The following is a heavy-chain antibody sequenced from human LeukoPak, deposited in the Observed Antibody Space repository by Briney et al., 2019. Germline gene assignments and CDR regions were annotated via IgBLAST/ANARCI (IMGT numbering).Heavy chain of an antibody. CDR2: IYYSGST. CDR3: AKLARQGYYDSSEDY. J-gene: IGHJ4*02. Sequence: PSETLSLTCTVSGGSISSYYWSWIRQPPGKGLEWIGYIYYSGSTNYNPSLKSRVTISVDTSKNQFSLKLSSVTAADTAAYYCAKLARQGYYDSSEDYWGQGTLVTVSS. V-gene: IGHV4-59*01. D-gene: IGHD3-22*01. CDR1: GGSISSYY.